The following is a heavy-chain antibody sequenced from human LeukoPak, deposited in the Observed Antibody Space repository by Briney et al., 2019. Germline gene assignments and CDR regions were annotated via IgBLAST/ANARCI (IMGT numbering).Heavy chain of an antibody. CDR3: ARKGYCSSTSCYSYYYYGMDV. D-gene: IGHD2-2*01. CDR1: GFTFSSYA. CDR2: ISGTGGST. Sequence: GGSLRLSCAASGFTFSSYAMSWVRQAPGKGLEWVSAISGTGGSTYYADSVKGRFTISRDNSKNTLYLQMNSLRAEDTAVYYCARKGYCSSTSCYSYYYYGMDVWGQGTTVTVSS. J-gene: IGHJ6*02. V-gene: IGHV3-23*01.